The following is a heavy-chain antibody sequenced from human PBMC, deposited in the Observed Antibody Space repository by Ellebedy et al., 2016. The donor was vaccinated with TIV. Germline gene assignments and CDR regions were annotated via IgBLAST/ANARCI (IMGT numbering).Heavy chain of an antibody. CDR2: IKQDEREK. CDR3: ARTGYGYHGMDV. Sequence: GESLKISCVASGFTFSRYWMSWVRQAPGKGLEWVANIKQDEREKQYVDSVKGRFTISRDKAENSLFLQMNSLRAEYTAVYCCARTGYGYHGMDVWGQGTTVSVSS. D-gene: IGHD5-12*01. V-gene: IGHV3-7*01. J-gene: IGHJ6*02. CDR1: GFTFSRYW.